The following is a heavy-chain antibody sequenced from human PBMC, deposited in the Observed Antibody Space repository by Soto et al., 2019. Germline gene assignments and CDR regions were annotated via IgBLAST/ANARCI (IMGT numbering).Heavy chain of an antibody. V-gene: IGHV4-59*01. CDR2: IYYSGST. Sequence: SVTMSLTCPVAGGSISSYDWSWIRQPPGKGLEWIGYIYYSGSTNYNPSLKSRVTISVDTSKNQFSLKLSSVTAADTAVYYCARLYGLDAFDIWGQGTMVTVSS. J-gene: IGHJ3*02. D-gene: IGHD4-17*01. CDR3: ARLYGLDAFDI. CDR1: GGSISSYD.